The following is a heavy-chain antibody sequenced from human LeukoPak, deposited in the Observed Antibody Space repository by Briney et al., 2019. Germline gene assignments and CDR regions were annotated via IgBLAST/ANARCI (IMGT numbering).Heavy chain of an antibody. CDR3: AKDRWACAMTTVTTHWFDP. CDR2: ISGSGGST. D-gene: IGHD4-17*01. V-gene: IGHV3-23*01. Sequence: GGSLRLSCAAAGFTFSSYAMSWVRQAPGKGLEWVSSISGSGGSTYYADSVKGRFAISRDNSKNTLYVQMNSLRAEDTAVYYCAKDRWACAMTTVTTHWFDPWGQGTLVTVSS. CDR1: GFTFSSYA. J-gene: IGHJ5*02.